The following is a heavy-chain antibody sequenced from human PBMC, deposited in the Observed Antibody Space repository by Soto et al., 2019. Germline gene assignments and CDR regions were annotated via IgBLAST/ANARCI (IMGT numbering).Heavy chain of an antibody. CDR1: GYTFTGYY. Sequence: ASVTVSCKASGYTFTGYYMHWVRQAPGQGLEWMGWINPNSGGTNYAQKFQGRVTMTRDTSISTAYMELSRLRSDDTAVYYCARGTGPGYSSGWYYLFYWGQGTLVTVSS. CDR3: ARGTGPGYSSGWYYLFY. D-gene: IGHD6-19*01. CDR2: INPNSGGT. J-gene: IGHJ4*02. V-gene: IGHV1-2*02.